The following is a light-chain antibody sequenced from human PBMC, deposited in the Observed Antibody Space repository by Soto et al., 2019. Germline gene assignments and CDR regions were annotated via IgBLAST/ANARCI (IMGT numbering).Light chain of an antibody. V-gene: IGKV1-12*01. CDR3: QQTNTFLPLT. Sequence: DIQMTQSPSSVSASVGDRVTITCRARQGISNWLAWYQQQPGKAPKLLIYGASSLQSGVPSRFSGGGSGTHFTLIISILQPEDFATYYCQQTNTFLPLTFGGGTKVEI. CDR1: QGISNW. J-gene: IGKJ4*01. CDR2: GAS.